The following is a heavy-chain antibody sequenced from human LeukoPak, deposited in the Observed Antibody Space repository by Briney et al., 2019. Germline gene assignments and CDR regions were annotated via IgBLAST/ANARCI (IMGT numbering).Heavy chain of an antibody. CDR3: ARRAGEYSHPSDY. V-gene: IGHV3-66*04. CDR2: IYSCGNT. J-gene: IGHJ4*02. D-gene: IGHD4-17*01. Sequence: GGSLRLSCTVSGFTVSNNSMSWVRQAPGKGLEWVSFIYSCGNTHYLDSVQGGFTIYRDNSKNTLYLQMNSLRAEDTAVYYCARRAGEYSHPSDYWGQGTLVTVSS. CDR1: GFTVSNNS.